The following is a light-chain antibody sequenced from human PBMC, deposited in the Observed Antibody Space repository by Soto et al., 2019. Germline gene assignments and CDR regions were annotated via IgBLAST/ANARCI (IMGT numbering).Light chain of an antibody. CDR2: WAS. Sequence: DIVMTQSPDSLAVSLGERATINCKSSQSVLYSSNNKNYLAWYQQKPGQPPKLLIYWASTRESGVPDRFSGRGSGADFTLTISRLQAEDVEVYYCQQYYSTHQKFRKGTKGDI. J-gene: IGKJ1*01. CDR3: QQYYSTHQK. V-gene: IGKV4-1*01. CDR1: QSVLYSSNNKNY.